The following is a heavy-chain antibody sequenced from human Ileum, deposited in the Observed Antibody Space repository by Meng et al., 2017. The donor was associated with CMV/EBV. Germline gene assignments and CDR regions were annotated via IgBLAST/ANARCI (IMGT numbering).Heavy chain of an antibody. V-gene: IGHV1-8*01. CDR1: YTCTSYA. CDR2: MNPNSGNR. D-gene: IGHD2-2*01. J-gene: IGHJ5*02. Sequence: YTCTSYASNWVRKATGQGREWMGRMNPNSGNRGYAQKFQGRVTMTRNTSISTAYMELSSLRSEDTAVYYCARGVVVVPAAMSSWFDPWGQGTLVTVSS. CDR3: ARGVVVVPAAMSSWFDP.